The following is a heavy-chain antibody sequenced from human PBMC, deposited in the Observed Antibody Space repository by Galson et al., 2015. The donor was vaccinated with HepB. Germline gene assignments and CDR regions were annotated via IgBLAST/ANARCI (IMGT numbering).Heavy chain of an antibody. V-gene: IGHV3-23*01. CDR1: GFTFGSTA. Sequence: SLRLSCAASGFTFGSTAMTWVRQAPGKGLEWVSGIRANGGSRCYAESVKGRFTISRDNSKNTLSVQMNSLSAEDTAVYYCAKGYGLFDLWGQGTLVTVSS. CDR2: IRANGGSR. J-gene: IGHJ5*02. CDR3: AKGYGLFDL. D-gene: IGHD4-17*01.